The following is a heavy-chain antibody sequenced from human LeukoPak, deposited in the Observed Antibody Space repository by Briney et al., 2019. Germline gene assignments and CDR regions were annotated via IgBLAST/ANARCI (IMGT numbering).Heavy chain of an antibody. Sequence: GRSLRLSCAASGFTFDDYAMHWVRQAPGKGLEWVSGISWNSGSIGYADSVKGRFTISRDNAKNSLYLQMNSLRAEDTALYYCAKGLDYGDYDQYYFDYWGQGTLVTVSS. CDR1: GFTFDDYA. CDR2: ISWNSGSI. CDR3: AKGLDYGDYDQYYFDY. V-gene: IGHV3-9*01. J-gene: IGHJ4*02. D-gene: IGHD4-17*01.